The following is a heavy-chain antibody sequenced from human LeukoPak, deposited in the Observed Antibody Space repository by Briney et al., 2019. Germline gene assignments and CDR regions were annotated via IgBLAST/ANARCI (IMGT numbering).Heavy chain of an antibody. CDR2: ISSSGSTI. J-gene: IGHJ5*02. CDR1: GFTFSDYY. V-gene: IGHV3-11*01. Sequence: GGSLRLSCAASGFTFSDYYMSWIRQAPGKGLEWVSYISSSGSTIYYADSVEGRFTISRDNAKNSLYLQMNSLRAEDTAVYYCARDNFVDYDFWSGYYPAQTNWFDPWGQGTLVTVSS. CDR3: ARDNFVDYDFWSGYYPAQTNWFDP. D-gene: IGHD3-3*01.